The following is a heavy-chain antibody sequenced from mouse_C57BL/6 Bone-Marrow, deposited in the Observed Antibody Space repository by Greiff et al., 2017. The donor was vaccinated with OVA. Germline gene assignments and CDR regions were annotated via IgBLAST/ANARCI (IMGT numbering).Heavy chain of an antibody. D-gene: IGHD1-1*01. CDR2: INPNNGGT. V-gene: IGHV1-22*01. Sequence: EVQLQQSGPELVKPGASVKMSCKASGYTFTDYNMHWVKQSHGKSLEWIGYINPNNGGTSYNQKFKGKATLTVNKSSSTAYMELRSLTSEDSAVYYCARYYYGSPYWYFDVWGTGTTVTVSS. J-gene: IGHJ1*03. CDR3: ARYYYGSPYWYFDV. CDR1: GYTFTDYN.